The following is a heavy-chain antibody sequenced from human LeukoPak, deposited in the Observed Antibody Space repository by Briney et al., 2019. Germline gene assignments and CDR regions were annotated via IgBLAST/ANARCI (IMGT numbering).Heavy chain of an antibody. CDR3: ARDGGAAVFDY. CDR2: IDPSGGST. J-gene: IGHJ4*02. CDR1: GYTFTRYY. Sequence: ASVKVSCKASGYTFTRYYMHWVRQAPGQGLEWMGIIDPSGGSTSYAQKFQGRVTMTRDTSISTAYMELSRLRSDDTAVYYCARDGGAAVFDYWGQGTLVTVSS. D-gene: IGHD3-16*01. V-gene: IGHV1-46*01.